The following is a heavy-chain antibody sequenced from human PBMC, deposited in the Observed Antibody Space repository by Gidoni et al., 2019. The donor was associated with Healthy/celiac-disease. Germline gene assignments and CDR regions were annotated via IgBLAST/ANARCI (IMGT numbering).Heavy chain of an antibody. Sequence: QVQLVQSGAEVKKPGSSVKVSCKASGGTFSSYALGGVRQAPGQGLEWMGGIIPIFGTANYAQKFQGRVTITADESTSTAYMELSSLRSEDTAVYYCARDLHLYDFPRMDVWGQGTTVTVSS. J-gene: IGHJ6*02. D-gene: IGHD3-3*01. CDR1: GGTFSSYA. CDR2: IIPIFGTA. CDR3: ARDLHLYDFPRMDV. V-gene: IGHV1-69*01.